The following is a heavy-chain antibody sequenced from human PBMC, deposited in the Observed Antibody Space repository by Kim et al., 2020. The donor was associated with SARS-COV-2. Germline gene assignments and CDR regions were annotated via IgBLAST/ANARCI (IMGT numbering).Heavy chain of an antibody. CDR2: ISSSGSTI. D-gene: IGHD6-13*01. J-gene: IGHJ6*02. Sequence: GGSLRLSCAASGFTFSSYEMNWVRQAPGKGLEWVSYISSSGSTIYYADSVKGRFTISRDNAKNSLYLQMNSLRAEDTAVYYCRRQQALYYYYGMDVWGQGTTVTVSS. CDR1: GFTFSSYE. V-gene: IGHV3-48*03. CDR3: RRQQALYYYYGMDV.